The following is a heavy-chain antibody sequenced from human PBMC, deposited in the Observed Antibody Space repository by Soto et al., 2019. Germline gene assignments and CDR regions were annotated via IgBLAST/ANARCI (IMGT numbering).Heavy chain of an antibody. CDR3: AKGGGATHYYYYCMDV. Sequence: EVQLLESGGGLVQPGGSLRLSCAASGFTFSSYAMSWVRQAPGKGLEWVSAISGSGGSTYYADSVKGRFTISRDNSKNTLYLQMNSLRAEDTAVYYCAKGGGATHYYYYCMDVWGQGTTVTVSS. J-gene: IGHJ6*02. D-gene: IGHD1-26*01. V-gene: IGHV3-23*01. CDR2: ISGSGGST. CDR1: GFTFSSYA.